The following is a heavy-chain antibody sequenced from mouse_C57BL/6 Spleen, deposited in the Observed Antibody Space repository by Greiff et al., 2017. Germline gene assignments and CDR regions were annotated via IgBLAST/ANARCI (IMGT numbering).Heavy chain of an antibody. Sequence: VQLQQPGAELVKPGASVKMSCKASGYTFTSYWITWVKQRPGQGLAWIGDIYTGSGSTNYNEKFTSKATLTVDPSSSTAYMQLISLTAEDAAVYYCARSTVVATGDYGGQGTTLTVSS. CDR1: GYTFTSYW. V-gene: IGHV1-55*01. CDR2: IYTGSGST. J-gene: IGHJ2*01. CDR3: ARSTVVATGDY. D-gene: IGHD1-1*01.